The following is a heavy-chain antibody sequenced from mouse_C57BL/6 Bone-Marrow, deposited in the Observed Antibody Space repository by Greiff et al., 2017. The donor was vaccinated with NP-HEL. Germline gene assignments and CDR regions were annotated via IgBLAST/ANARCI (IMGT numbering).Heavy chain of an antibody. CDR1: GFTSSDYG. CDR2: ISNLAYSI. D-gene: IGHD2-2*01. CDR3: ARGGGYLAMDY. V-gene: IGHV5-15*01. Sequence: EVKLVESGGGLVQPGGSLKLSCAASGFTSSDYGMAWVRQAPRKGPAWVAFISNLAYSIYSADTVTGRFTISRENAKNTLYLEMSSMRSEDTAMYYCARGGGYLAMDYWGQGTSVTVSS. J-gene: IGHJ4*01.